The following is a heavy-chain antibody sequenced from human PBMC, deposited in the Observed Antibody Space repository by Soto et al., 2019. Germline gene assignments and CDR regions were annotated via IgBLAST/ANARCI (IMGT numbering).Heavy chain of an antibody. CDR3: ARGYVVAATFDY. V-gene: IGHV1-3*01. J-gene: IGHJ4*02. D-gene: IGHD2-15*01. CDR2: INAGNGNT. CDR1: GYTFTSYA. Sequence: ASVKVSCKASGYTFTSYAMHWVRQAPGQRLEWMGWINAGNGNTKYSQKFQGRVTITRDTSANTAYMELSSLRSEDTAVYYCARGYVVAATFDYWGQGTLVTVSS.